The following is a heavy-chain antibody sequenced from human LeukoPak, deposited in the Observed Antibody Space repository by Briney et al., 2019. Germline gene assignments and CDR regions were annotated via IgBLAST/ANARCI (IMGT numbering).Heavy chain of an antibody. CDR3: AREDGYCSGGNCYSYFDS. Sequence: GGSPRLSCAASGFTVSSNYMSWVRQAPGKGLEWVSVIYSGGSTYYADSVKGRFTISRDNPKNTLYLQMNSLRAEDTAVYYCAREDGYCSGGNCYSYFDSWGQGTLVTVSS. D-gene: IGHD2-15*01. J-gene: IGHJ4*02. V-gene: IGHV3-53*01. CDR2: IYSGGST. CDR1: GFTVSSNY.